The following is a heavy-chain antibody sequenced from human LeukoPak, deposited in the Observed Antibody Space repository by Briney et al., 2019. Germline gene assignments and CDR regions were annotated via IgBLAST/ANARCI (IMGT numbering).Heavy chain of an antibody. CDR3: ASDRFYFGV. J-gene: IGHJ4*02. D-gene: IGHD3-16*01. CDR2: IKLDGTEK. Sequence: GGSLRLSCAASGFTFSSYWMHWGRQAPGKGLEWVANIKLDGTEKYYVDSVKGRFTISRDNAKNSLNLQMNSLRAEDTAVYYCASDRFYFGVWGQGTLVTVSS. V-gene: IGHV3-7*05. CDR1: GFTFSSYW.